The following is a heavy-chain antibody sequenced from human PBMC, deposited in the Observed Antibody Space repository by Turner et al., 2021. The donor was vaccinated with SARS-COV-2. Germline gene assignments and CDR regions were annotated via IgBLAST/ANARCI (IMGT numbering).Heavy chain of an antibody. J-gene: IGHJ4*02. D-gene: IGHD4-17*01. CDR1: NASIVTRDFN. V-gene: IGHV4-39*01. CDR2: VSYRGKT. Sequence: QVQLKESGPGLVKPSETLSLTCSGSNASIVTRDFNWAWVRQPPGKGLEWIGDVSYRGKTFYNSSLRSRLTISRDTSKNQFFLKLNSVTAADTAVYFCARHEYGDYFDFWGQGKLVTVSS. CDR3: ARHEYGDYFDF.